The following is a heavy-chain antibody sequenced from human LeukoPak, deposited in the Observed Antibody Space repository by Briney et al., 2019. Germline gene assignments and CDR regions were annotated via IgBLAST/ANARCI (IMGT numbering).Heavy chain of an antibody. CDR1: GLTFSDYY. D-gene: IGHD3-10*01. CDR3: ARIGRADV. Sequence: KTGGSLRLSCAVSGLTFSDYYMSWTRQAPGKGPELVSYISPSGSSIFYVDSVKGRFTISRDNAKNSLYLQMNSLRAEDTAVYYRARIGRADVWGQGTTVTVSS. CDR2: ISPSGSSI. J-gene: IGHJ6*02. V-gene: IGHV3-11*01.